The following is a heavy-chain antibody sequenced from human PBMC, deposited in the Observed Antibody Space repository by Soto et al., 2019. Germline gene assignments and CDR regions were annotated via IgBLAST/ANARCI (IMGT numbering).Heavy chain of an antibody. J-gene: IGHJ6*03. CDR1: GGSISSYY. D-gene: IGHD2-21*01. Sequence: SETLSLTCTVSGGSISSYYWSWIRQPPGKGLEWIGYIYYSGSTNYNPSLKSRVTISVDTSKNQFSLKLSSVTAADTAVYYCAITMNGGDFAYYYYMDVWGKGTTVTVSS. V-gene: IGHV4-59*01. CDR3: AITMNGGDFAYYYYMDV. CDR2: IYYSGST.